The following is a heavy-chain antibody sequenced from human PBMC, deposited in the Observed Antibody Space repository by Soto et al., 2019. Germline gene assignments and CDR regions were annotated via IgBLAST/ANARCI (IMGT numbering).Heavy chain of an antibody. D-gene: IGHD3-10*01. CDR3: ARDMAFDY. CDR2: INAGNGNT. J-gene: IGHJ4*02. V-gene: IGHV1-3*01. Sequence: QVQLVQSGAEVKKPGASVKVSCKASGYTFTSYAIHWVRQAPGQRLEWMGWINAGNGNTKYSQKLQGRVTITSDTSASTPYMELSSLRPEATAVFYCARDMAFDYWGQGTLVTVSS. CDR1: GYTFTSYA.